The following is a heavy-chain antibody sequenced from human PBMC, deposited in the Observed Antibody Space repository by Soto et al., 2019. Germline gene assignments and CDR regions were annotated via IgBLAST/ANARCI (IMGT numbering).Heavy chain of an antibody. J-gene: IGHJ4*02. D-gene: IGHD2-21*02. Sequence: QVQLVQSGSEVRKPGDSVKVSCKPSGYTFNTYYLHWLRQAPGQALEWMGVIHPSGGGTTYSQKCLGRVTMTRDTSTTTVFMELSNMKSDDTAVYYCARGGHIEVVTASFDNWGQGTLVTVSS. CDR1: GYTFNTYY. CDR2: IHPSGGGT. CDR3: ARGGHIEVVTASFDN. V-gene: IGHV1-46*02.